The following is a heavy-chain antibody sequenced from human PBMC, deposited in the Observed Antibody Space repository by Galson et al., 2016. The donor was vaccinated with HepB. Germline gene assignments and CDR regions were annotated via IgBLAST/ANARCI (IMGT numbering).Heavy chain of an antibody. CDR2: IYWDGDK. J-gene: IGHJ4*02. D-gene: IGHD6-13*01. Sequence: PALVKPTQTLTLTCTFSGFSLTTSGMGVGWFRQPPRKALEWLALIYWDGDKRFSPSLENRLTITKDASKNQVVLTMTNMDPVDTATYYCAHSLCDRGRWYCVEGLWDYWGQGALVTVSS. CDR1: GFSLTTSGMG. CDR3: AHSLCDRGRWYCVEGLWDY. V-gene: IGHV2-5*02.